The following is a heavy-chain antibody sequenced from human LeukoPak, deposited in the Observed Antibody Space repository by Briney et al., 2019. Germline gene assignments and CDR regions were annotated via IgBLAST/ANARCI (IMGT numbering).Heavy chain of an antibody. J-gene: IGHJ3*02. CDR3: ARDIAAAGTGRAFDI. V-gene: IGHV1-69*04. CDR2: IIPILGIA. CDR1: GGTFSSYT. Sequence: SVKVSCKASGGTFSSYTISWVRQAPGQGLEWMGRIIPILGIANYARKFQGRVTITADKSTSTAYMELSSLRSEDTAVYYCARDIAAAGTGRAFDIWGQGTMVTVSS. D-gene: IGHD6-13*01.